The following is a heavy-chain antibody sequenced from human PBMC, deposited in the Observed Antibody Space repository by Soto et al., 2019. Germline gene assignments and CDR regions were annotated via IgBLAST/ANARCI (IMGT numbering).Heavy chain of an antibody. J-gene: IGHJ4*02. CDR3: ARDKITGLFDY. V-gene: IGHV4-4*02. CDR2: IHHSGST. D-gene: IGHD2-8*02. CDR1: GGSISSNNW. Sequence: TLSLTCAVSGGSISSNNWWTWVRQSPGKGLEWIGEIHHSGSTNYNPSLKSRVTISVDTSKNQFSLKLTSVTAADTAVYYCARDKITGLFDYWGQGTLVTVSS.